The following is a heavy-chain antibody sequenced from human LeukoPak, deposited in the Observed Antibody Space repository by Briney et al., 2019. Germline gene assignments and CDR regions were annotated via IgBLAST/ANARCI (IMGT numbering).Heavy chain of an antibody. Sequence: GASVKVSCKTSGHSMNPFGITWVRQAPGQGLEWIGWMSSDNGNTNYADKFQGRVSITRDTSRTTAYMELRSLRSDDTAVYFCANVAKGRYFFYYMDVWGAGTAVTVSS. CDR3: ANVAKGRYFFYYMDV. CDR2: MSSDNGNT. D-gene: IGHD5-12*01. CDR1: GHSMNPFG. J-gene: IGHJ6*03. V-gene: IGHV1-18*01.